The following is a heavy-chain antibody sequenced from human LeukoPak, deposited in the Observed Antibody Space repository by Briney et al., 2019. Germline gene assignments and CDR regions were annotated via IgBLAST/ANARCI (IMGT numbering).Heavy chain of an antibody. CDR2: IYYSGST. CDR1: GGSISSYY. V-gene: IGHV4-59*01. D-gene: IGHD7-27*01. Sequence: PSQTLSLTCAVSGGSISSYYWSWIRQPPGKGLEWIGYIYYSGSTNYNPSLKSRVTISVDTSKNQFSLKLSSVTAADTAVYYCARDLGISPSYWYFDLWGRGTLVTVSS. CDR3: ARDLGISPSYWYFDL. J-gene: IGHJ2*01.